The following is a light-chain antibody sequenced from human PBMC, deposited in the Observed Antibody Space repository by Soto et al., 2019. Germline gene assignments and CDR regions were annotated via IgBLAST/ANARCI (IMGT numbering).Light chain of an antibody. CDR3: SSYTSTSTVV. J-gene: IGLJ2*01. CDR1: SSDVGGYNY. V-gene: IGLV2-14*03. CDR2: DVS. Sequence: ALTQPASVSGSPGQSITISCTGTSSDVGGYNYVSWYQHHPGKAPKLMIYDVSNRPSGVSNRFSGSKSDNTASLTISGLQAEDEADYYCSSYTSTSTVVFGGGTKLTVL.